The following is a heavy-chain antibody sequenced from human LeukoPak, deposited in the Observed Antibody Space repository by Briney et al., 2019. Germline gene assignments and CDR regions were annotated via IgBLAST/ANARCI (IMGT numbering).Heavy chain of an antibody. CDR1: GFTFSSYA. J-gene: IGHJ4*02. D-gene: IGHD6-13*01. Sequence: GGSLRLSCAASGFTFSSYAMSWVRQAPGKGLEWVSAISGSGGSTYYADSVKGRFTISRDNAKNSLYLQMNSLRAEDTAVYYCARCDSRGSWYVDSYFDYWGQGTLVTVSS. V-gene: IGHV3-23*01. CDR2: ISGSGGST. CDR3: ARCDSRGSWYVDSYFDY.